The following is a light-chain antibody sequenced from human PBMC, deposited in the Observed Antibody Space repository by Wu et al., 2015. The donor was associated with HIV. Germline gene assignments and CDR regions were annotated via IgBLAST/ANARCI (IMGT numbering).Light chain of an antibody. J-gene: IGKJ4*01. CDR1: QYVSGKY. Sequence: EIVLRQSPGTLSLSPGETATLSCRASQYVSGKYLAWYQHRLGQAPRLLISGASNRAPGIPDRFSGSGSGTDFTLTISKLEPEDFAVYYCQQYGFSQLSFGGGTKVEIK. CDR2: GAS. CDR3: QQYGFSQLS. V-gene: IGKV3-20*01.